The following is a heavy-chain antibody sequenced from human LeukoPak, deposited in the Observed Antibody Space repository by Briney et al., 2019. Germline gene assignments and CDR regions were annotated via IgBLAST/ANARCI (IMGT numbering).Heavy chain of an antibody. CDR1: GGSISSYY. Sequence: KPSETLSLTCTVSGGSISSYYWSWIRQPPGKGLEWIGYIYYSGSTNYNPSLKSRVTISVDTPKNQFSLKLSSVTAADTAVYYCARGNKLRKKTGGYYYYMDVWGKGTTVTVSS. J-gene: IGHJ6*03. D-gene: IGHD4-17*01. V-gene: IGHV4-59*12. CDR3: ARGNKLRKKTGGYYYYMDV. CDR2: IYYSGST.